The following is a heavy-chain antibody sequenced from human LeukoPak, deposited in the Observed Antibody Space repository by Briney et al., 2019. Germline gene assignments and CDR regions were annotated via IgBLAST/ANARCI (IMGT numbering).Heavy chain of an antibody. CDR2: IKSKADGGTT. J-gene: IGHJ3*02. Sequence: GGSLRLSCVASGFTLNNAWMSWVRQAPGKGLEWVGRIKSKADGGTTDNAAPVKGRFTISRDDSKNTLYLQMNSLKTEDTAVYYCTSTAGRYYDILTGYSYAFDIWGQGTMVTVSS. CDR1: GFTLNNAW. CDR3: TSTAGRYYDILTGYSYAFDI. V-gene: IGHV3-15*01. D-gene: IGHD3-9*01.